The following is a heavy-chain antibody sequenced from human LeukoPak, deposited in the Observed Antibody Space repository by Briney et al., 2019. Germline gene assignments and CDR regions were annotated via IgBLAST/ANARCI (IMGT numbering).Heavy chain of an antibody. CDR1: GYTFIGYF. Sequence: SVQVSCKASGYTFIGYFMHWVRRAPGQGLEWMGWSNPNSGGTNYARKFQGRVTMTWEASINPAYMQLSRLRFHDAAVYYCPSLTMDSSSVPDCWGQGSLAPVSS. D-gene: IGHD6-13*01. V-gene: IGHV1-2*02. CDR3: PSLTMDSSSVPDC. CDR2: SNPNSGGT. J-gene: IGHJ4*02.